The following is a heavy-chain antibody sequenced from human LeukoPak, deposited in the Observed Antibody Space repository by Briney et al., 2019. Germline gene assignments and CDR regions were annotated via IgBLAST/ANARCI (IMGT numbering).Heavy chain of an antibody. CDR3: ARGPKEYYDILTGPYYMDV. V-gene: IGHV4-39*01. D-gene: IGHD3-9*01. CDR1: GGSISSSSYY. Sequence: SETLSLTCTVSGGSISSSSYYWGWIRQPPGKGLEWIGSIYYSGSTYYNPSLKSRVTISVDTSKNQFSLKLSSVTAADTAVYYGARGPKEYYDILTGPYYMDVWGKGTTVTVSS. J-gene: IGHJ6*03. CDR2: IYYSGST.